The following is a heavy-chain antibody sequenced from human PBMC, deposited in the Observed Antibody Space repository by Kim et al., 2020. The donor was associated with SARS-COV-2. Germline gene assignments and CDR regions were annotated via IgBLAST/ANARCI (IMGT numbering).Heavy chain of an antibody. J-gene: IGHJ4*02. CDR3: ARGGVLWFGEINN. Sequence: SPSFQGQVTISADKSISTAYLQWSSLKASDTAMYYCARGGVLWFGEINNWGQGTLVTVSS. V-gene: IGHV5-51*01. D-gene: IGHD3-10*01.